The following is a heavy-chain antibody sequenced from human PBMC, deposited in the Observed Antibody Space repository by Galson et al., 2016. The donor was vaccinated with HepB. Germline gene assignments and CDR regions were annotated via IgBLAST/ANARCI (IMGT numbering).Heavy chain of an antibody. CDR1: GDSVSSPYW. Sequence: TLSLTCVVSGDSVSSPYWWTWVRQTPGRGLEWIGEVFHVWTTKYNPSFESRVSLSIDKSRNQFDLTLTSVTAADTAVYFCVRGYSSDRDHFDSWGHGTLVTVSS. V-gene: IGHV4/OR15-8*02. CDR3: VRGYSSDRDHFDS. CDR2: VFHVWTT. D-gene: IGHD6-19*01. J-gene: IGHJ4*01.